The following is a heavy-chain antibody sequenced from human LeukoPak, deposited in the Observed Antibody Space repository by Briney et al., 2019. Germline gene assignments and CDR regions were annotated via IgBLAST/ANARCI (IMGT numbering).Heavy chain of an antibody. CDR2: IIPILGIA. V-gene: IGHV1-69*04. D-gene: IGHD5-18*01. J-gene: IGHJ4*02. CDR3: ARVDVRLQTAMVDY. Sequence: ASVKVSCKASGGTFSSYAISWVRQAPGQGLEWMGRIIPILGIANYAQKFQGRVTITADKSTSTAYMELSSLRSEDTAVYYCARVDVRLQTAMVDYWGQGTLVTVSS. CDR1: GGTFSSYA.